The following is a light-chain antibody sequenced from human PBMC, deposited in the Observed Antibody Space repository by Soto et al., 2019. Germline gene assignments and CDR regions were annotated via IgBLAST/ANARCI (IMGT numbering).Light chain of an antibody. CDR1: QSVSSSY. CDR2: ASS. V-gene: IGKV3-20*01. CDR3: EQYGLSPRT. Sequence: EIVLTQSPGTLSLSPGERATLSCRASQSVSSSYLAWYQQKPGQAPRLFIYASSIRATGIPARFSGSGSGTGFTLTIRRLEPEDFAVYYCEQYGLSPRTFGRGTKVEIK. J-gene: IGKJ1*01.